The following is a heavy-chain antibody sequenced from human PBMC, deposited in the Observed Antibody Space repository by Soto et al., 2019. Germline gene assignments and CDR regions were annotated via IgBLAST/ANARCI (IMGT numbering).Heavy chain of an antibody. CDR2: IYYSGST. CDR3: ARQELELRFGGMDF. D-gene: IGHD1-7*01. Sequence: SETLSLTCTVSGGSISSSSYYWGWIRQPPGKGLEWIGSIYYSGSTYYNPSLKSRVTISVDTSKNQFSLKLSSVTAADTAVYYCARQELELRFGGMDFWGQGTTVTVSS. J-gene: IGHJ6*02. V-gene: IGHV4-39*01. CDR1: GGSISSSSYY.